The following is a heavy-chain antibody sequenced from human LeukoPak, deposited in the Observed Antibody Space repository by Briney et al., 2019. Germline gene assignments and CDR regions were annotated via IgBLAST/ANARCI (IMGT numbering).Heavy chain of an antibody. V-gene: IGHV3-33*08. CDR1: GFTFSSYG. CDR3: ARNYYDSSGYYYHDY. D-gene: IGHD3-22*01. Sequence: GGSLRLSCAASGFTFSSYGMHWVRQAPGRGLEWVAVIWYDGSNKYYADSVKGRFTISRDNSKNTLYLQMNSLRAEDTAVYYCARNYYDSSGYYYHDYWGQGTLVTVSS. J-gene: IGHJ4*02. CDR2: IWYDGSNK.